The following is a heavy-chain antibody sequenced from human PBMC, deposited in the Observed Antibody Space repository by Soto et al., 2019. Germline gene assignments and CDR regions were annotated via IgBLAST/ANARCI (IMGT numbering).Heavy chain of an antibody. CDR3: ARDPSSNYYGSGSFSWFDP. V-gene: IGHV3-48*02. D-gene: IGHD3-10*01. Sequence: EVQLVESGGGLVQPGGSLRLSCAASGFTFSSYSMNWVRQAPGKGLEWVSYISSSSRTIYYADSVKGRFTISRDNAKNSLYLQINSLRDEDTAVYYCARDPSSNYYGSGSFSWFDPWGQGTLVTVSS. J-gene: IGHJ5*02. CDR1: GFTFSSYS. CDR2: ISSSSRTI.